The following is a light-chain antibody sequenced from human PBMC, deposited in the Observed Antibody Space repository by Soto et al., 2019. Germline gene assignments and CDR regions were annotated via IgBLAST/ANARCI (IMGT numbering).Light chain of an antibody. CDR2: DVN. J-gene: IGLJ2*01. Sequence: QSALTQPASVSGSPGQSITISCTGTSSDVGAYNHVSWYQQHPGKAPKLMIYDVNMWPSGVSHRFSGSKSGYTASLTISGLQAEDEADYYCSSYASSTSVLFGGGTKVTV. CDR3: SSYASSTSVL. CDR1: SSDVGAYNH. V-gene: IGLV2-14*03.